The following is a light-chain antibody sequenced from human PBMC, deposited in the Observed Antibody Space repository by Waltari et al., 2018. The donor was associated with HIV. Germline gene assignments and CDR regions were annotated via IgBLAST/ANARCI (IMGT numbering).Light chain of an antibody. Sequence: QSVLTQPLSASGTPGQRVTISCSGSSSHIGDFSVSWYQHLPGAAPKLLIYANNQRPPGVPDRFSGSRSGTSASLAISGLRSEDEAVYSCAVWDDSLRGGVFGGGTKLTVL. J-gene: IGLJ3*02. CDR3: AVWDDSLRGGV. CDR2: ANN. V-gene: IGLV1-47*01. CDR1: SSHIGDFS.